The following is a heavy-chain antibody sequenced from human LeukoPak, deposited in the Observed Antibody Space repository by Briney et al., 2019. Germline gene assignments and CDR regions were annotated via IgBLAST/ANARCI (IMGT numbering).Heavy chain of an antibody. CDR1: GFTFSSYA. V-gene: IGHV3-23*01. CDR2: ISGSGGST. Sequence: GGSLRLSCAVSGFTFSSYAVHWVRQAPGKGLEWVSAISGSGGSTYYADSVKGRFTISRDNSKNTLYLQMNSLRAEDTAVYYCAKDRIGVGYGSGSYYYYYYGMDVWGQGTTVTVSS. CDR3: AKDRIGVGYGSGSYYYYYYGMDV. J-gene: IGHJ6*02. D-gene: IGHD3-10*01.